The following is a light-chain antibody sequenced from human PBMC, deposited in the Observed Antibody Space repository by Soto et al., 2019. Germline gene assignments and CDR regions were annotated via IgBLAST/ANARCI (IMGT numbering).Light chain of an antibody. Sequence: TQSPSTLSASVGDRVTITCRASQSVSNFLAWYQQIPGQAPSLLIYDASNRATGIPARFSGSGSGTDFTLTISSLEPEDFAIYYCQQRSSWPITFGPGTKVDIK. CDR2: DAS. CDR3: QQRSSWPIT. V-gene: IGKV3-11*01. CDR1: QSVSNF. J-gene: IGKJ3*01.